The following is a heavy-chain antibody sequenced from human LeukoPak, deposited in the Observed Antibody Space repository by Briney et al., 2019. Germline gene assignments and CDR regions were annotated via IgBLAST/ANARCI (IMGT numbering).Heavy chain of an antibody. Sequence: GGSLRLSCAASGFTFSSYGMNWVRQAPGKGLEWVSYISSSSSTIYYADSVKGRFTISRDNAKNSLYLQMNSLRAEDTAVYYCASSIRYSNYHYWGQGTLVTVSS. D-gene: IGHD4-11*01. J-gene: IGHJ4*02. CDR3: ASSIRYSNYHY. CDR2: ISSSSSTI. V-gene: IGHV3-48*01. CDR1: GFTFSSYG.